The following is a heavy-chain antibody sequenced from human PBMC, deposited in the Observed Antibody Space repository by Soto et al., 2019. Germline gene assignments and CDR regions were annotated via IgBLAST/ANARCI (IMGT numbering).Heavy chain of an antibody. J-gene: IGHJ5*02. Sequence: SETLSLTCTVSGGSISSGGYYWSWIRQHPGKGLEWIGYIYYSGSTYYNPSLKSRVTISVDTSKNQFSLKLSSVTAADTAVYYCAREGCSSTSCSTAVDPWRQGTLVTVSS. CDR3: AREGCSSTSCSTAVDP. CDR1: GGSISSGGYY. V-gene: IGHV4-31*03. CDR2: IYYSGST. D-gene: IGHD2-2*01.